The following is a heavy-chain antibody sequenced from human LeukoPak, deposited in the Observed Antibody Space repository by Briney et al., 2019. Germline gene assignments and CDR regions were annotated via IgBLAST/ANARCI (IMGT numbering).Heavy chain of an antibody. D-gene: IGHD3-3*01. CDR1: GFTFSSYW. CDR2: IKQDGSEK. Sequence: GGSLRLSCAASGFTFSSYWMRWVRQAPGKGVEWVANIKQDGSEKYYVDCVKGRFTISRDNAKNSLYVQMNSLRAEDRGVYYCARLASSSYYDCWNCYSNWFDPWGQGTLVTVSS. J-gene: IGHJ5*02. CDR3: ARLASSSYYDCWNCYSNWFDP. V-gene: IGHV3-7*01.